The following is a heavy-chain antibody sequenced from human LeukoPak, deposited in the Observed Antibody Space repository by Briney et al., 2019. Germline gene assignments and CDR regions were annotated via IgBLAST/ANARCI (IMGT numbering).Heavy chain of an antibody. V-gene: IGHV1-69*13. CDR3: ARATEGRPNYYDSSGFYFY. CDR1: GGTFSSYA. J-gene: IGHJ4*02. CDR2: IIPIFGSA. Sequence: SVKVSCKASGGTFSSYAFSWVRQAPGQGLEWMGGIIPIFGSAKYAQKFRGRVTITADEFTSTVYMEISSLRSEDTAVYFCARATEGRPNYYDSSGFYFYWGQGTLVTVSS. D-gene: IGHD3-22*01.